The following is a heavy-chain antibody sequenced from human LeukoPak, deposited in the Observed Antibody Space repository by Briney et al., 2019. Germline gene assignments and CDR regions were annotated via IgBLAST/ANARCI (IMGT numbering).Heavy chain of an antibody. CDR1: GITFSSYS. J-gene: IGHJ4*02. V-gene: IGHV3-48*01. CDR3: ARDPGVRGSRDYFDY. D-gene: IGHD3-10*01. Sequence: PGGSLRLSCAVSGITFSSYSMNWVRQAPGKGLEWVSYISSSSSTIYYADSVKGRFTISRDKAKNSLYLQMNSLRAEDTAVYYCARDPGVRGSRDYFDYWGQGTLVTVSS. CDR2: ISSSSSTI.